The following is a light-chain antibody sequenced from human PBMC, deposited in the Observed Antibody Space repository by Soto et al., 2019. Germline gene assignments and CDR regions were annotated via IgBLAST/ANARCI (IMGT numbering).Light chain of an antibody. CDR2: DVS. CDR3: SSYTSRNTYV. V-gene: IGLV2-14*03. Sequence: QSALTQPASVSGSPGQSITISCAGTSSDVGGYKYVSWYQQHPGTAPKLMIYDVSNRPSGVSSRFSGSKSGNTASLTISGLQAEDEADYYCSSYTSRNTYVFGTGTKLTVL. CDR1: SSDVGGYKY. J-gene: IGLJ1*01.